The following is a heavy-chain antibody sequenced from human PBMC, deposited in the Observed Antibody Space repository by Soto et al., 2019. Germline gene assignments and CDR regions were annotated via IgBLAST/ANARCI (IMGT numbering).Heavy chain of an antibody. CDR3: ASVAI. CDR1: GFTFSNYW. CDR2: IKQDGTEK. J-gene: IGHJ4*02. V-gene: IGHV3-7*01. D-gene: IGHD5-12*01. Sequence: GGSLRLSCAASGFTFSNYWMSWVRQAPGKGLEWVANIKQDGTEKNYVDSVRGRFTISRDNAKNSLDLQMNSPTAEDTAVYYCASVAIWGQGTLVTVSS.